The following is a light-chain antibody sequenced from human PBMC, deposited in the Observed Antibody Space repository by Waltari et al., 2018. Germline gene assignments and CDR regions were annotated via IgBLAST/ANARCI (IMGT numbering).Light chain of an antibody. CDR2: KVS. CDR3: MQGTLWPYT. CDR1: QSLVYSGGNTY. J-gene: IGKJ2*01. Sequence: DVVMTQSPLSLPVTLGQPASISCRSSQSLVYSGGNTYLNWFQQRPGQSPRRLIYKVSDRDSGVPDRFSGSGSGTDFTLKISRVEAEDVGVYYCMQGTLWPYTFGQGTKLEIK. V-gene: IGKV2-30*01.